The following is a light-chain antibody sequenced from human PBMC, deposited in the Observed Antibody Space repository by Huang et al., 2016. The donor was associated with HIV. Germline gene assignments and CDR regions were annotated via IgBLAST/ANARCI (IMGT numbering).Light chain of an antibody. CDR3: QKYDSAPRT. V-gene: IGKV1-27*01. J-gene: IGKJ1*01. CDR1: QAISNY. CDR2: GAS. Sequence: GDRVTITCRASQAISNYLAWYQLTPGKVPKLLIYGASTLQSGVPSRFSGSGSGTDFTLTISSLQPEDVAVYFCQKYDSAPRTFGQGTRVEIK.